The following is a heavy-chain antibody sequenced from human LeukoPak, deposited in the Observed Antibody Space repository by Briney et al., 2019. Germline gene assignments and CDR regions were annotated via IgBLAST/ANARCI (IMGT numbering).Heavy chain of an antibody. D-gene: IGHD1-26*01. V-gene: IGHV3-30-3*01. CDR1: GFTFSSYA. CDR3: ARAGRGSYFEYYFDY. Sequence: PGGSLRLSCAASGFTFSSYAMHWVRQAPGKGLEWVAVISYDGSNKYYADSVKGRFTIPRDNSKNTLYLQMNSLRAEDTAVYYCARAGRGSYFEYYFDYWGQGTLVTVSS. J-gene: IGHJ4*02. CDR2: ISYDGSNK.